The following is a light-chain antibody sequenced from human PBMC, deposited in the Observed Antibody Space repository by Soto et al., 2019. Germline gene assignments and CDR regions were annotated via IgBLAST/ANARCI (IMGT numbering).Light chain of an antibody. J-gene: IGKJ5*01. Sequence: VVFTRCPATLSLSIGERATLSCSASQCVSSYLAWYQQKPGQAPRLLFYDASNRATGIPARFSGSVSGTDFTLTIISLEPEDFAVYFCQQRSNGPPNAVGQGTRLEIK. V-gene: IGKV3-11*01. CDR3: QQRSNGPPNA. CDR2: DAS. CDR1: QCVSSY.